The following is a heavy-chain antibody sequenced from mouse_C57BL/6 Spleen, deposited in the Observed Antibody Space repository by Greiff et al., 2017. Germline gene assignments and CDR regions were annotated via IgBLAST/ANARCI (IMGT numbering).Heavy chain of an antibody. V-gene: IGHV1-50*01. CDR1: GYTFTSYW. D-gene: IGHD2-10*01. Sequence: QVQLQQPGAELVKPGASVKLSCKASGYTFTSYWMQWVKQRPGQGLEWIGEIDPSDSYTNYNQKFKGKATLTVDTSSSTAYMQLSSLTSEDSAVYYCARGPYCGHYWGQGTTLTVSS. CDR3: ARGPYCGHY. CDR2: IDPSDSYT. J-gene: IGHJ2*01.